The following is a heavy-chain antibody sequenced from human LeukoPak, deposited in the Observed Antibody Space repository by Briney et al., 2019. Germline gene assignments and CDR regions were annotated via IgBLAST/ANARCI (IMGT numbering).Heavy chain of an antibody. CDR1: GGTFSSYA. CDR3: ASKYCSSTSCYYFDY. D-gene: IGHD2-2*01. CDR2: IIPIFGTA. J-gene: IGHJ4*02. V-gene: IGHV1-69*13. Sequence: ASVKVSCKASGGTFSSYAISWVRRAPGQGLEWMGGIIPIFGTANYAQKFQGRVTITADESTSTAYMELSSLRSEDTAVYYCASKYCSSTSCYYFDYWGQGTLVTVSS.